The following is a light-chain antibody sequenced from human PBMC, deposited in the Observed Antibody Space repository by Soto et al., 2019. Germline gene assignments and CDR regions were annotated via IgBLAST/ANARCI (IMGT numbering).Light chain of an antibody. J-gene: IGLJ1*01. CDR1: MRDVGAYNL. Sequence: QSVLTQPASVSGSPGQSITISCAGTMRDVGAYNLVSWYQQHPGRAPQLIIYEVRNRPSGVPDRFSGSKSGNTASLTISGLQPEDGTDYFCSLYTTPDTYIFGTGTKLTVL. CDR3: SLYTTPDTYI. CDR2: EVR. V-gene: IGLV2-14*01.